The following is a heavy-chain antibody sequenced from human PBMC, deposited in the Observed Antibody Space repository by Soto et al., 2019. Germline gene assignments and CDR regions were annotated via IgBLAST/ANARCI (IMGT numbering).Heavy chain of an antibody. Sequence: QVQLQESGPGLVKPSQTLSLTCTVSGGSISSGRYYWSWIRQHPGKGLEWIGNIDYSGSTYYNPSRQTRVTISVDTAKNQSSLKLTSVTAADTAVYYCAREPCDYVMHVWGQGTTITVSS. V-gene: IGHV4-31*03. CDR1: GGSISSGRYY. CDR2: IDYSGST. J-gene: IGHJ6*02. D-gene: IGHD2-21*01. CDR3: AREPCDYVMHV.